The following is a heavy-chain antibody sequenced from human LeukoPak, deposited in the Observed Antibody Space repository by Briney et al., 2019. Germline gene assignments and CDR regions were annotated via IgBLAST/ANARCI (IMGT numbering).Heavy chain of an antibody. CDR1: GYTFTSYY. D-gene: IGHD4-17*01. CDR3: ARGYGDYVAFDI. J-gene: IGHJ3*02. CDR2: INPSGGST. Sequence: ASVKVSCKASGYTFTSYYMHWVRQAPGQGLEWMGIINPSGGSTSYAQKFQGRVTMTRDMSTSTVYMELSSLRPEDTAVYYCARGYGDYVAFDIWGQGTMVTVSS. V-gene: IGHV1-46*01.